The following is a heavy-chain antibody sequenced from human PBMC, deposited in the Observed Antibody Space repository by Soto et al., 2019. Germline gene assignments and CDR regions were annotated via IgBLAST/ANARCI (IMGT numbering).Heavy chain of an antibody. CDR3: ASWRLQGFDP. CDR2: IWYDGSNK. Sequence: QVQLVESGGGVVQPGRSLRLSCAASGFTFSSYGMHWVRQAPGKGLEWVAVIWYDGSNKYYADSVKGRFTISRDNSKNMLYLQMNSLRSEYTAVYLCASWRLQGFDPWGQGTLVTVSS. V-gene: IGHV3-33*01. CDR1: GFTFSSYG. J-gene: IGHJ5*02. D-gene: IGHD4-4*01.